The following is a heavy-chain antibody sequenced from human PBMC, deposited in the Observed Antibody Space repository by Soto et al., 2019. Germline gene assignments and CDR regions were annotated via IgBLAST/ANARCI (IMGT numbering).Heavy chain of an antibody. J-gene: IGHJ4*02. Sequence: QVQLQESGPGLVTPSGTLSLTCAVSGGSISSSYWWNWVRQPPGKGLEWIGKIYHSGSTNYNSSLKNRVTISVDKSNNQFSLRLSSVTAADTAVYFCVTSLNYDFWRDGGRHYYFDYWGQGTLVTVSS. CDR1: GGSISSSYW. CDR2: IYHSGST. CDR3: VTSLNYDFWRDGGRHYYFDY. V-gene: IGHV4-4*02. D-gene: IGHD3-3*01.